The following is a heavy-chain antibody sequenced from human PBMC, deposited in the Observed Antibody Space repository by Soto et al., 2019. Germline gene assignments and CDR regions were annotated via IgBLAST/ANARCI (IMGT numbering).Heavy chain of an antibody. D-gene: IGHD3-10*01. CDR1: CDCRTSVGNY. CDR2: IYHSGSA. CDR3: ARGVGFGYYYYHMDL. J-gene: IGHJ6*02. Sequence: PSETLSLTCTVACDCRTSVGNYCSWIRQPPGKGLEWIGYIYHSGSADYNPSLGSRVTISIDTSKNQFSLKLTSVTAADTAVYYCARGVGFGYYYYHMDLWGQGTTVTVSS. V-gene: IGHV4-61*08.